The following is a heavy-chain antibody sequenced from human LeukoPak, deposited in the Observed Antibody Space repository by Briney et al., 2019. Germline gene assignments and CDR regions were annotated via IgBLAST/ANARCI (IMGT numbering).Heavy chain of an antibody. V-gene: IGHV3-15*01. CDR1: GFTFSNVW. CDR2: IKSKTDGGTT. D-gene: IGHD3-9*01. J-gene: IGHJ4*02. Sequence: PGGSLRLSCVASGFTFSNVWMSWVRQAPGKGLEWVGRIKSKTDGGTTDYAAPVKGRFTISRDDSKNTLYLQMNSLKTDDTAVYYCTTSGILTGYYLREFDYWGQGTLVTVSS. CDR3: TTSGILTGYYLREFDY.